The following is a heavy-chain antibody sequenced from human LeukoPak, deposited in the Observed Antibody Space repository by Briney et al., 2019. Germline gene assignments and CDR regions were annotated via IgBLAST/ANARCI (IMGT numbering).Heavy chain of an antibody. Sequence: SETLSLTCAVYGGSFSGYYWSWIRQPPGKGLEWIGEINHSGSTNYNPSLKSRVTISVDTSKNQFSLKLSSVTAADTAVYYCARREAVAGTIGYWGQGTLVTVSS. V-gene: IGHV4-34*01. CDR2: INHSGST. D-gene: IGHD6-19*01. CDR3: ARREAVAGTIGY. CDR1: GGSFSGYY. J-gene: IGHJ4*02.